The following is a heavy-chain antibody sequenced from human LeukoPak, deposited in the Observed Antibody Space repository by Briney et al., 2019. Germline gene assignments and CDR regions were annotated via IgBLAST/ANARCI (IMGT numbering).Heavy chain of an antibody. V-gene: IGHV3-74*01. D-gene: IGHD5-18*01. CDR3: ARVDTAMGWAFDI. Sequence: GGSLRLSCAASGFTFSSYWMHWVRHAPGKGLVWVSRINSDGGSTGYADSVKGRFTISRDNAKNTLYLQMNSLRAEDTAVYYCARVDTAMGWAFDIWGQGTMVTVSS. J-gene: IGHJ3*02. CDR2: INSDGGST. CDR1: GFTFSSYW.